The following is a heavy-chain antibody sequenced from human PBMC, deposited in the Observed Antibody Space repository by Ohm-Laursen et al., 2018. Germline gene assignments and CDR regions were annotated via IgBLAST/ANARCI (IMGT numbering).Heavy chain of an antibody. CDR3: AKDRTISDY. Sequence: SLRLSCAASGFTFTSFWMSWVRQAPGKGLEWVANVKQGGSEKYYVDSVKGRFSISRDNAKNTLYLQMNSLRAEDTAVYYCAKDRTISDYWGQGTLVTVSS. CDR2: VKQGGSEK. CDR1: GFTFTSFW. D-gene: IGHD3-3*01. V-gene: IGHV3-7*03. J-gene: IGHJ4*02.